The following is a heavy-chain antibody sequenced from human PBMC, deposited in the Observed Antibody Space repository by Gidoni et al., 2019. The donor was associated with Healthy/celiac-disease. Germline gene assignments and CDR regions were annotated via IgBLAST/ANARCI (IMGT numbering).Heavy chain of an antibody. V-gene: IGHV4-59*01. CDR2: IYYSGST. D-gene: IGHD3-16*02. CDR3: ARESVDYVWGSYRYQIDY. J-gene: IGHJ4*02. CDR1: GGSISSYY. Sequence: QVQLQESGPGLVKPSETLSLTCTVSGGSISSYYWSWIRQPPGKGLEWIGYIYYSGSTNYNPSLKSRVTISVDTSKNQFSLKLSSVTAADTAVYYCARESVDYVWGSYRYQIDYWGQGTLVTVSS.